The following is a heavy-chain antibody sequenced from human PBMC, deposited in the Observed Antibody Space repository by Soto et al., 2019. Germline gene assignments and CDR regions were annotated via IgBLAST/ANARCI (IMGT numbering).Heavy chain of an antibody. CDR3: TRLAFCSSRSGDCSSD. CDR1: GFTFSGST. J-gene: IGHJ4*02. V-gene: IGHV3-73*02. D-gene: IGHD2-21*02. CDR2: VRSKADSHAT. Sequence: EVQLEESGGGLVRPGGSLKLSCVASGFTFSGSTIHWVRQASGKGLEWVGRVRSKADSHATSYAESVKGRFTISRDDSKLTAYLQMNSLKAEDTAVYFCTRLAFCSSRSGDCSSDWGQGTLVTVSS.